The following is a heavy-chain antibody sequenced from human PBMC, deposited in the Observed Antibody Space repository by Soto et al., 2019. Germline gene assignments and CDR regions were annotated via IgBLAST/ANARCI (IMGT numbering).Heavy chain of an antibody. CDR3: ARDPSYWELSEFDY. CDR2: IWYDGSNK. V-gene: IGHV3-33*01. J-gene: IGHJ4*02. Sequence: QVQLVESGGGVVQPGRSLRLSCAASGFTFSSYGMHWVRQAPGKGLEWVAVIWYDGSNKYYADSVKGRFTISRDNSKNTLYLQMNSLRAEDTAVYYCARDPSYWELSEFDYWGQGTLVTVSS. CDR1: GFTFSSYG. D-gene: IGHD3-16*02.